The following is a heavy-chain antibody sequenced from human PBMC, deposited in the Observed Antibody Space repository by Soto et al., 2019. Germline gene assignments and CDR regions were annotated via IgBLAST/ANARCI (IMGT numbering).Heavy chain of an antibody. J-gene: IGHJ4*02. Sequence: SETLSLTCAVYGGSFSGYYWSWIRQPPGKGLEWIGEINHSGSTYYNPSLKSRVSISVDTSKNQFSLKLSSVTAADTAVYYCALRLGDPGRLYFGYWGQGTLVTVSS. CDR2: INHSGST. CDR3: ALRLGDPGRLYFGY. D-gene: IGHD3-16*01. CDR1: GGSFSGYY. V-gene: IGHV4-34*01.